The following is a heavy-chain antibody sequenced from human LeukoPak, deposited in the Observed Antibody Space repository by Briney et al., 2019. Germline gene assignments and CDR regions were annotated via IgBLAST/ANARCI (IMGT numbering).Heavy chain of an antibody. Sequence: GGSLRLSCAASGFTFSSYGMHWVRQAPGKGLEWVAVISYDGSNKYYADSVKGRFTISRDNSKNTLYLQMNSLRAEDTAVYYCAKVGSLYFYYYYMDVWGKGTTVTVSS. D-gene: IGHD3-16*01. J-gene: IGHJ6*03. CDR1: GFTFSSYG. CDR2: ISYDGSNK. CDR3: AKVGSLYFYYYYMDV. V-gene: IGHV3-30*18.